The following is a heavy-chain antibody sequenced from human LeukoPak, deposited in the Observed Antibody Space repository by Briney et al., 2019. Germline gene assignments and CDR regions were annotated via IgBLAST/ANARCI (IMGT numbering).Heavy chain of an antibody. CDR3: AHRRGSGTVYFDY. V-gene: IGHV2-5*01. CDR2: LYWNDDK. CDR1: GGSISSGDYY. D-gene: IGHD1-7*01. Sequence: TLSLTCTVSGGSISSGDYYWSWIRQPPGKALEWLALLYWNDDKRYSPSLKSRLTITKDTSKNQVVLTMTNMDPVDTATYYCAHRRGSGTVYFDYWGQGTLVTVSS. J-gene: IGHJ4*02.